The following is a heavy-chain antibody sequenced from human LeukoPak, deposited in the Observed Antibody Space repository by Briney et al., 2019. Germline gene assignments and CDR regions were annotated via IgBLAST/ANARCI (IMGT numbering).Heavy chain of an antibody. J-gene: IGHJ4*02. CDR1: GGSVSSGSYY. CDR2: IHYSGSA. D-gene: IGHD4-23*01. Sequence: LETLSLTCTVSGGSVSSGSYYWGWIRQPPGRGLEWIAYIHYSGSAAYNPSLKSRVTISRDMSTNQFSLKMTSVTAADTAVYFCARDMGAPDYGSYSVDYWGQGTLVTVSS. V-gene: IGHV4-61*01. CDR3: ARDMGAPDYGSYSVDY.